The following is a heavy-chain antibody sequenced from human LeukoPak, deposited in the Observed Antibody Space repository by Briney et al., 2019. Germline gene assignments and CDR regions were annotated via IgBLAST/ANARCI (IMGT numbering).Heavy chain of an antibody. J-gene: IGHJ4*02. CDR1: GFTFSSDG. V-gene: IGHV3-30*02. CDR2: IRYDGSNR. CDR3: ARDRLHYGEYEKTFDY. Sequence: PGGSLRLSCEASGFTFSSDGMHWVRQAPGKGLEWVSFIRYDGSNRDYADFVKGRFTISRDNSKNTLYLQMRSLRAEDTAVYYCARDRLHYGEYEKTFDYWGQGTLVSVSS. D-gene: IGHD4-17*01.